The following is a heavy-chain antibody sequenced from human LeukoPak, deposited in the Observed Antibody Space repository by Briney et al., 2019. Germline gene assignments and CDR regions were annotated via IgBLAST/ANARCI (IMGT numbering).Heavy chain of an antibody. CDR3: ASGVRGVLPHDAFDI. CDR2: IYYSGST. CDR1: GGSISSSSYY. J-gene: IGHJ3*02. V-gene: IGHV4-39*07. Sequence: SETLSLTCTVSGGSISSSSYYWGWIRQPPGKGLEWIGSIYYSGSTYYNPSLKSRVTISVDTSKNQFSLKLSSVTAADTAVYYCASGVRGVLPHDAFDIWGQGTMVTVSS. D-gene: IGHD3-10*01.